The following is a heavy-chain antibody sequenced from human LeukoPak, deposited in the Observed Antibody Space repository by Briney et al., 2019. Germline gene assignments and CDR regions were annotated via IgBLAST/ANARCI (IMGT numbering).Heavy chain of an antibody. Sequence: RRASVKVSCKASGYTFTGYYMHWVRQAPGQGLEWMGWINPNSGVTKYAQKFQGRVTMTSDTSISTAHMELSRLRSDDTAVYYCTRDAGGGDCYSCPNWFDPWGQGTLVTVSS. V-gene: IGHV1-2*02. CDR3: TRDAGGGDCYSCPNWFDP. CDR1: GYTFTGYY. CDR2: INPNSGVT. J-gene: IGHJ5*02. D-gene: IGHD2-21*02.